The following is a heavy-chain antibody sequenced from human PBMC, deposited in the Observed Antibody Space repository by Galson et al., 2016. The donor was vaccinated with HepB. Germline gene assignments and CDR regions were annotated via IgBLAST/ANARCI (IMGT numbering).Heavy chain of an antibody. Sequence: SLRLSCAAAGFTFSNYGIHWVRQAPGKGLEWVSSSGSGGPTYYADSVKGRFTISRDNSKNTLFLQMHSLRADDTAVYYCAKSVLEYDILTGYYRRGADYWGQGTLVTVSS. D-gene: IGHD3-9*01. CDR1: GFTFSNYG. CDR2: SGSGGPT. CDR3: AKSVLEYDILTGYYRRGADY. V-gene: IGHV3-23*01. J-gene: IGHJ4*02.